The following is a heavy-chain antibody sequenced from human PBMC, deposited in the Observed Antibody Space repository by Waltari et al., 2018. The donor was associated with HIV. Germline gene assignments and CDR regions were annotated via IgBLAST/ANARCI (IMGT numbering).Heavy chain of an antibody. J-gene: IGHJ5*02. CDR3: AHKGYDSRTLSSWFDP. CDR2: IYWDDDK. D-gene: IGHD3-22*01. Sequence: GWIRQPSGKALEWLAVIYWDDDKRYNPSLKGRLSITKDTSNNQVVLRMTNMDPADTATYFCAHKGYDSRTLSSWFDPWGQGLLVTVSS. V-gene: IGHV2-5*02.